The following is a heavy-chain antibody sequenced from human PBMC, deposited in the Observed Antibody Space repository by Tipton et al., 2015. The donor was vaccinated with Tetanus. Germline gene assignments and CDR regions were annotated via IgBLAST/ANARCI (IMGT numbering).Heavy chain of an antibody. CDR1: GGSISSGGYY. J-gene: IGHJ6*02. V-gene: IGHV4-31*03. CDR2: IYYSGST. D-gene: IGHD5-18*01. Sequence: TLSLTCTVSGGSISSGGYYWSWIRQHPGKGLEWIGYIYYSGSTYYNPSLKSRVTISVDTSKNQFSLKLSSVTATDTAVYYCARGGVQLWFPHYYYGMDVWGQGTTVTVSS. CDR3: ARGGVQLWFPHYYYGMDV.